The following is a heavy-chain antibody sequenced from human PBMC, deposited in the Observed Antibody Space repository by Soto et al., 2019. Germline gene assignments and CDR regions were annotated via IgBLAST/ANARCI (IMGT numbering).Heavy chain of an antibody. Sequence: QVQLVQSGAEVKKPGASVKVSCKASGYTFTSYGISWVRQAPGQGLAWMGWISAYNGNTNYAQKLQGRVTMTTDTSTSTAYMELRSLRSDDTAVYYCARAHYYDSSGQPFDYWGQGTLVTVSS. CDR3: ARAHYYDSSGQPFDY. J-gene: IGHJ4*02. CDR2: ISAYNGNT. CDR1: GYTFTSYG. D-gene: IGHD3-22*01. V-gene: IGHV1-18*04.